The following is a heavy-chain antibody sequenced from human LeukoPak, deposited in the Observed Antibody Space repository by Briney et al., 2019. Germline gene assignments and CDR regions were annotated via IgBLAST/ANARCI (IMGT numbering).Heavy chain of an antibody. CDR1: GFTFSSYG. CDR2: IRYDGSNK. J-gene: IGHJ3*02. CDR3: AKVTPPGPLDDAFDI. V-gene: IGHV3-30*02. D-gene: IGHD3-10*01. Sequence: PGGSLRLSCAASGFTFSSYGMHWVRQAPGKGLEWVAFIRYDGSNKYYADSVKGRFTISRDNSKNTLYLQMNSLRAEDTAVYYCAKVTPPGPLDDAFDIWGQGTMVTVSS.